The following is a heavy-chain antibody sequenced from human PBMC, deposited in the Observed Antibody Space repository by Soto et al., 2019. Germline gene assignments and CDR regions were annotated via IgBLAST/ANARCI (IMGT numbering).Heavy chain of an antibody. Sequence: QVQLVQSGAEVKKPGASVKVSCKASGYTFTSYDIYWVRQATGQGLEWMGWMNTNSNNTGYAQKFQGRVTMTRNTFISTAYMELSSLRSEDTAVYYCARNVDTAMVNFAYWGQGTLNTVSS. V-gene: IGHV1-8*01. D-gene: IGHD5-18*01. J-gene: IGHJ4*02. CDR3: ARNVDTAMVNFAY. CDR1: GYTFTSYD. CDR2: MNTNSNNT.